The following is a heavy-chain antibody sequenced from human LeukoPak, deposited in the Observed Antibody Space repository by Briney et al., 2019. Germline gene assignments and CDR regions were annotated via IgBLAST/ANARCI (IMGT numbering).Heavy chain of an antibody. D-gene: IGHD3-10*02. CDR3: ARQGTHYYVIDY. Sequence: KASETLSLTCAVYGGSFSGYYWSWIRQPPGKGLEWIGSIYYSGSTYYNPSLKSRVTISVDTSKNQFSLKLSSVTAADTAVYYCARQGTHYYVIDYWGQGTLVTVSS. V-gene: IGHV4-34*01. CDR1: GGSFSGYY. J-gene: IGHJ4*02. CDR2: IYYSGST.